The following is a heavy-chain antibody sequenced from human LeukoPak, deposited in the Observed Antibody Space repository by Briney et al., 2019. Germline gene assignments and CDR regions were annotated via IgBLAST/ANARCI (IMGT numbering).Heavy chain of an antibody. Sequence: GGTLRRSCAASGFTFSSYGMSWVRQAPGKGLEWVSAISGSGGSTYYADSVKGRFTISRDNSKNTLYLQMNSLRAEDTAVYYCAKEEGRVFVYYYYYYMDVWGKGTTVTISS. J-gene: IGHJ6*03. D-gene: IGHD2-8*01. CDR3: AKEEGRVFVYYYYYYMDV. V-gene: IGHV3-23*01. CDR2: ISGSGGST. CDR1: GFTFSSYG.